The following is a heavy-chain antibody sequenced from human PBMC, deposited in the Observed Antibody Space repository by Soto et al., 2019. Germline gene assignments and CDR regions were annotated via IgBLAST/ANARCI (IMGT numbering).Heavy chain of an antibody. J-gene: IGHJ6*02. D-gene: IGHD6-25*01. CDR3: ARGPGIAAAESYYYYGMDV. CDR2: IYYSGST. Sequence: QVQLQESGPGLVKPSETLSLTCTVSGGPITSYYWSWIRQAPGKGLEWIGYIYYSGSTSYNPSRKSRVTISVDTSKNQFSLRLTSVSAADTAVYYCARGPGIAAAESYYYYGMDVWGQGTTVTVSS. V-gene: IGHV4-59*01. CDR1: GGPITSYY.